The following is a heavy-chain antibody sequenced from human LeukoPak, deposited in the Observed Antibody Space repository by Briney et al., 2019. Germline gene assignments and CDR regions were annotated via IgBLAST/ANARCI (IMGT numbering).Heavy chain of an antibody. V-gene: IGHV3-53*01. Sequence: GGSLRLSCAASGFTFSSNYMSWVRQAPGEGLEWVSVICSGGNTYYADSVKGRFTISRDNSKNTLYLQMNSLRAEDTAVYYCARDHINWNSLFGYWGQGTLVTVSS. D-gene: IGHD1-7*01. CDR2: ICSGGNT. J-gene: IGHJ4*02. CDR3: ARDHINWNSLFGY. CDR1: GFTFSSNY.